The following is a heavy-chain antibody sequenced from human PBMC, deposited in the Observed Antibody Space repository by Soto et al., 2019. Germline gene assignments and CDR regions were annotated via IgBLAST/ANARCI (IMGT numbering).Heavy chain of an antibody. D-gene: IGHD3-22*01. CDR2: ISAYNGNT. CDR3: ARSGYYDSSGYYTPVYYYGMDV. J-gene: IGHJ6*02. CDR1: GYTFTSYG. Sequence: AAVKVSCKASGYTFTSYGISWVRQAPGQGLEWMGWISAYNGNTNYAQKLQGRVTMTADTSTRTAYMELRSLRSDDTAVYYCARSGYYDSSGYYTPVYYYGMDVWGQGTTVTVSS. V-gene: IGHV1-18*04.